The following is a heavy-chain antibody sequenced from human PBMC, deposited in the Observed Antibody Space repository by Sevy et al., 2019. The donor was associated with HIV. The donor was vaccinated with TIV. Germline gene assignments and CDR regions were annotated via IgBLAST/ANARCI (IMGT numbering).Heavy chain of an antibody. Sequence: GGSLRLSCAASGFTFSRYWMSWVRQAPGKGLEWVGNVKEDGSEKYYGDSVKGRFTISRDNAKNSLFLQMKSLRAEDTAVYYCARGDYYDRSGFYIDAFDVWGLGTMVTVSS. D-gene: IGHD3-22*01. V-gene: IGHV3-7*04. J-gene: IGHJ3*01. CDR2: VKEDGSEK. CDR3: ARGDYYDRSGFYIDAFDV. CDR1: GFTFSRYW.